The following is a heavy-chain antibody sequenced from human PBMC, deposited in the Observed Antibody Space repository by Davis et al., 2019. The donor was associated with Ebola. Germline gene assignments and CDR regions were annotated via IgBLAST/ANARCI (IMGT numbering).Heavy chain of an antibody. Sequence: GESLKISCAASGFIFSDYYMSWIRQAPGKGLEWVSHISSSGSTIYYGDSVKGRFTISRDNAKKSLYLQMNSLRAEDTAVYYCARVGRYFDWFSSYGMDVWGKGTTVTVSS. CDR3: ARVGRYFDWFSSYGMDV. CDR2: ISSSGSTI. D-gene: IGHD3-9*01. CDR1: GFIFSDYY. V-gene: IGHV3-11*01. J-gene: IGHJ6*04.